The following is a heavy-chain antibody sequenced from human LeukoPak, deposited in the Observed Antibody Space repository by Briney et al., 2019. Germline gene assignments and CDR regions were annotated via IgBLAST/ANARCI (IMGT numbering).Heavy chain of an antibody. Sequence: GRSLRLSCAASGFTFSSYGMHWVRQAPGKGLEWVAVISYDGSNKYYADSVKGRFTISRDNSKNTLYLQMNSLRAEDTAVYYCAKDSGRDMATIGGYFQHWGQGTLVTVSS. CDR2: ISYDGSNK. CDR1: GFTFSSYG. V-gene: IGHV3-30*18. D-gene: IGHD5-24*01. CDR3: AKDSGRDMATIGGYFQH. J-gene: IGHJ1*01.